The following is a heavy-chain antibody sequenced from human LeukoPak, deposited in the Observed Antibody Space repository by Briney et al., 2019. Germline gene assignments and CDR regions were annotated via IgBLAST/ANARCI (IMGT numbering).Heavy chain of an antibody. CDR3: AKSSSWTYNWFDP. D-gene: IGHD6-13*01. Sequence: PGGSLRLSCAASGFTLSSYAMSWVRQAPGKGLEWVSAISAGGGSTYFADSVKGRFTISRDNSKNTLFLQMNSLRAEDTAVYYCAKSSSWTYNWFDPWGQGTLVTVSS. CDR1: GFTLSSYA. V-gene: IGHV3-23*01. J-gene: IGHJ5*02. CDR2: ISAGGGST.